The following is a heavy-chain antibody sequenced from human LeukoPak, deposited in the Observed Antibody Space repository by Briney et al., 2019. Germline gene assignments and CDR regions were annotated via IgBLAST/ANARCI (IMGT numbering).Heavy chain of an antibody. V-gene: IGHV3-48*02. CDR3: ATDQRYAFDY. CDR1: GLSFTDYP. Sequence: GGSLRLSCATSGLSFTDYPMNWVRQAPGKGLEWISNIRTTAEGAKYAYYADSVKGRVTISRDDGKNTLYLHMNSLRDDDTAVYYCATDQRYAFDYWGQGILVTVSS. J-gene: IGHJ4*02. D-gene: IGHD3-9*01. CDR2: IRTTAEGAKYA.